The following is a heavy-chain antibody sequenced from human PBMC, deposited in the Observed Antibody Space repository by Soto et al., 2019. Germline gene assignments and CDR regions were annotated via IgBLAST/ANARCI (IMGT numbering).Heavy chain of an antibody. Sequence: QVQLQESGPGLVMPSGTLSLTCAVSGASISSSDWWDWVRQPPGKGLEWIGEMNHSGTTIYNPSLKGRVIISVDESKNHFSLKLTSVTAADTAVYFCARDFKAPNDAWAFDYWGQGTLVTVSS. CDR3: ARDFKAPNDAWAFDY. D-gene: IGHD3-16*01. J-gene: IGHJ4*02. V-gene: IGHV4-4*02. CDR1: GASISSSDW. CDR2: MNHSGTT.